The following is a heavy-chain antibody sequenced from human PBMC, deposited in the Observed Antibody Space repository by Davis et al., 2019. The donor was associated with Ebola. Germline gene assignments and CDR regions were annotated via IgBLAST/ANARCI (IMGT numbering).Heavy chain of an antibody. CDR3: ARIWSSGWPFDY. J-gene: IGHJ4*02. D-gene: IGHD6-19*01. V-gene: IGHV4-34*01. CDR2: INHSGST. CDR1: GGSFSGYY. Sequence: PSETLSLTCAVYGGSFSGYYWSWIRQPPGKGLEWIGEINHSGSTNYNPSLKSRVTISVDTSKNQFSLKLSSVTAADTAVYYCARIWSSGWPFDYWGQGTLVTVSS.